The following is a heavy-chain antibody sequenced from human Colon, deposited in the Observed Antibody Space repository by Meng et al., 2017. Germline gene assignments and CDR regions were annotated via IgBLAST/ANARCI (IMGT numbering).Heavy chain of an antibody. J-gene: IGHJ4*02. V-gene: IGHV3-21*06. CDR3: VRDSTSWYQFDL. D-gene: IGHD2-2*01. CDR1: GFTSSRYN. Sequence: EVQLVESGGGLVKPGGSVRLSCAASGFTSSRYNMNWVRQAPGKGLEWVSSISRSSTSIYYADSVKGRFIISRDDAQNSLDLRMNSLRADDTAVYYCVRDSTSWYQFDLWGQGTLVTVSS. CDR2: ISRSSTSI.